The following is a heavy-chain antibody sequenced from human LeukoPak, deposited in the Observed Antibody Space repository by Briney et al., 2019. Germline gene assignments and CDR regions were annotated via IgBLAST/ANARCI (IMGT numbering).Heavy chain of an antibody. CDR1: GYTFTSYD. D-gene: IGHD5-24*01. J-gene: IGHJ4*02. Sequence: GASVKVSCKASGYTFTSYDINWVRQATGQGLEWMGWMNPNSGNTGYAQKFQGRVTMTRNTSISTAYMELSSLRSEDTAVYYCARVPKAQRWLHFDYWGQGTPVTVSS. CDR3: ARVPKAQRWLHFDY. V-gene: IGHV1-8*01. CDR2: MNPNSGNT.